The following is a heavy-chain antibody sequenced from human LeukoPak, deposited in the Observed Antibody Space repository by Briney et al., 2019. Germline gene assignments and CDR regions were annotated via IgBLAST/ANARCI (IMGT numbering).Heavy chain of an antibody. D-gene: IGHD3-10*01. J-gene: IGHJ6*03. Sequence: SETLSLTCSVSGVSISSTIYYWGWIRQPPGKGLEWIGSIYYSGNTYYNPSLKSRVTISVDASKNQFSLRLSSVTAADTAVYYCGRHFYGSGTYYYYYYYMDVWGTGTTVTIS. V-gene: IGHV4-39*01. CDR3: GRHFYGSGTYYYYYYYMDV. CDR2: IYYSGNT. CDR1: GVSISSTIYY.